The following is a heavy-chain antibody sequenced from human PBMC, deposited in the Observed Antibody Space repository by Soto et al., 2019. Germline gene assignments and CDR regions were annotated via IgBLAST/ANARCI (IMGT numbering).Heavy chain of an antibody. J-gene: IGHJ4*02. V-gene: IGHV4-59*01. D-gene: IGHD1-26*01. CDR2: IYKSGST. CDR1: GGSISDYY. CDR3: ARDQNGSPHFDY. Sequence: SETLSLTCSVSGGSISDYYWNWIRQPPGRGLEWIGYIYKSGSTNYNPSLKSRVTISVDTSKNLFSLKLSSVTAADTAVYYCARDQNGSPHFDYWGQGTLVTVSS.